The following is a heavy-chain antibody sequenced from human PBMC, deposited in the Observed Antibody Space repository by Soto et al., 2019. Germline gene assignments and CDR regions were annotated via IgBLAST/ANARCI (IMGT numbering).Heavy chain of an antibody. V-gene: IGHV3-7*01. J-gene: IGHJ4*02. CDR3: SSEYGDHLKFFDY. D-gene: IGHD4-17*01. Sequence: PGGSVRLSRATFEFKFSAYSMSWVRQSPGTWLELVTNIRPSGCAKYYVGYVKCRFTISGDNAKNSVYLQINSLRVEDTAIYYCSSEYGDHLKFFDYWGPGTLVTVSS. CDR2: IRPSGCAK. CDR1: EFKFSAYS.